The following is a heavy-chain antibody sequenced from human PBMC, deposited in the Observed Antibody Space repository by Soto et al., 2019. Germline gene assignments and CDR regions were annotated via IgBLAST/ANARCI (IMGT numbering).Heavy chain of an antibody. V-gene: IGHV3-48*02. D-gene: IGHD1-7*01. Sequence: GGSLRLSCAASGFTFSSYSMNWVRQAPGKGLEWVSYISSSSSTIYYADSVKGRFTISRDNAKNSLYLQMNSLRDEDTAVYYCESGGTTPKWFDPWGQGTLVTVSS. CDR1: GFTFSSYS. CDR3: ESGGTTPKWFDP. CDR2: ISSSSSTI. J-gene: IGHJ5*02.